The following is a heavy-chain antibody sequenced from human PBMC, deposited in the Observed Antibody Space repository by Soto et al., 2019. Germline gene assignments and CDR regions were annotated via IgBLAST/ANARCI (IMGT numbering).Heavy chain of an antibody. CDR3: ARGRFWSGYGWFDP. V-gene: IGHV4-30-2*01. CDR2: IYHGGST. J-gene: IGHJ5*02. Sequence: SQTLSLTCAFSAGSISSGGYSLSFLQQPPGKGLEWIGYIYHGGSTYYNPSLKSRVTISVDRSKNQFSMKLSSVTAADTAVYYCARGRFWSGYGWFDPWGQGTLVTVS. D-gene: IGHD3-3*01. CDR1: AGSISSGGYS.